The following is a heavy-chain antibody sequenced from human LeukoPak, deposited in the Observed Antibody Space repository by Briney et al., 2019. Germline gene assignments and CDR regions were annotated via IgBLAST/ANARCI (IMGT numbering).Heavy chain of an antibody. J-gene: IGHJ4*02. CDR2: IYSGGST. CDR3: ARVVVGYCSGGSCHRDY. CDR1: GFTVSSNY. V-gene: IGHV3-66*01. D-gene: IGHD2-15*01. Sequence: GGSLRLSCAASGFTVSSNYMSWVRQAPGKGLEWVSVIYSGGSTYYADSVKGRFTISRDNSKNTLYLQMNSLRAEDTAVYYCARVVVGYCSGGSCHRDYWGQGTLVTVSS.